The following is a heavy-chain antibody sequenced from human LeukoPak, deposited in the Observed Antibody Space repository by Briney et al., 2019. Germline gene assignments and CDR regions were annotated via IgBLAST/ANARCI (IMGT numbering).Heavy chain of an antibody. CDR1: GGSISSTSYY. D-gene: IGHD6-19*01. CDR2: IYYSGST. J-gene: IGHJ4*02. CDR3: ARGGKWLYYFDY. Sequence: SETLSLTFSFSGGSISSTSYYWGWIRQPPGKGVEWIGNIYYSGSTYYNPSLKSRVTISVDTSKNQFSLKLTSVTAADTAVYYCARGGKWLYYFDYWGQGTLVTVSS. V-gene: IGHV4-39*07.